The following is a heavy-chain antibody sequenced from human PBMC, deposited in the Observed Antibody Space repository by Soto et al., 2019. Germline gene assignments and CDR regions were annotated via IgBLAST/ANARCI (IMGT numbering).Heavy chain of an antibody. CDR1: GFSLSADGVG. V-gene: IGHV2-5*02. Sequence: QITLKESGPTLVKPTQTLTLTCTFSGFSLSADGVGVGWIRQPPGKALEWLALIYWDDDKRYRPSLNSRLTITKDTSKNQVVLTMTNMDPVDTATYYCAHAYGGTSWPNDAFDVWGQGTVVTVSS. CDR3: AHAYGGTSWPNDAFDV. J-gene: IGHJ3*01. CDR2: IYWDDDK. D-gene: IGHD2-2*01.